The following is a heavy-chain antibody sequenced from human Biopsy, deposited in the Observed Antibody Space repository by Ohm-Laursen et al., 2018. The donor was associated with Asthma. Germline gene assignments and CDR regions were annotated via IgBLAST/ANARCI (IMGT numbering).Heavy chain of an antibody. CDR1: GFTFSTYA. V-gene: IGHV3-30-3*01. D-gene: IGHD5-24*01. CDR3: ARDMNRDGWYFDY. CDR2: ISYDGSNK. J-gene: IGHJ4*03. Sequence: SLRLSCAASGFTFSTYAMHWVRQAPGKGLEWVAVISYDGSNKYYADSVKGRFTISRDNSKNTLYLQMNSLRGDDTAVYYCARDMNRDGWYFDYWGQGTTVTVSS.